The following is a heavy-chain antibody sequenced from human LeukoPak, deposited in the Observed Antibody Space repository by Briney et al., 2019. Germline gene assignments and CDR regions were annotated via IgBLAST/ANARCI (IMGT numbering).Heavy chain of an antibody. CDR3: ARFTLYYFDY. CDR2: IYISGSI. Sequence: SGTLSLTCTVSGVTISSYYWSWIRQPAGKGLEWIGRIYISGSITSNPSLMSRVTMSVDTSKKQFSLKLSSVPAADTAVYYCARFTLYYFDYWGQGTLVTVSS. V-gene: IGHV4-4*07. J-gene: IGHJ4*02. CDR1: GVTISSYY. D-gene: IGHD3-16*01.